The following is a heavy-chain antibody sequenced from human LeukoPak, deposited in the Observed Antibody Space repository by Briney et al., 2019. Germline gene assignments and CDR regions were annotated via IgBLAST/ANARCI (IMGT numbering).Heavy chain of an antibody. CDR1: GGSISSYY. V-gene: IGHV4-59*12. J-gene: IGHJ2*01. D-gene: IGHD2-15*01. CDR2: IYYSGSS. CDR3: ARGGRSLVAAQFDL. Sequence: KPAETLCLTCTVSGGSISSYYWSWIRHPPGKGLEWIGDIYYSGSSNSNPSLKSRVTISVDTSQNQFSLKLSSVTAADTAVYYCARGGRSLVAAQFDLWGRGTLVTVSS.